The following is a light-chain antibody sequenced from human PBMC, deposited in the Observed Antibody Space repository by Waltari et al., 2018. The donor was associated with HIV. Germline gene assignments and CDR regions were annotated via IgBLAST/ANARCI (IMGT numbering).Light chain of an antibody. Sequence: QSALTQPPSVSGSPGQSVTISCTGSSSDVGSYNRVSWYQQSPGTAPKLMIYEVSNRPSGVPDRFSGSKSGNTASLIISGLQAEDEADYYCSSYTSSNLVFGGGTKLTVL. V-gene: IGLV2-18*02. CDR1: SSDVGSYNR. CDR2: EVS. CDR3: SSYTSSNLV. J-gene: IGLJ2*01.